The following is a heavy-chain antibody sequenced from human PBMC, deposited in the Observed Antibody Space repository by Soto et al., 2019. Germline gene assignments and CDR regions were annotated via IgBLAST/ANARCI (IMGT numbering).Heavy chain of an antibody. D-gene: IGHD3-3*01. Sequence: ASVTVSCTASGYTLTSYYMHLVRQAPGQGLEWMGIINPSGGSTSYAQKFQRRVTMTRDTSTSTVYMELSSLRSEDTAVYYCARIPGYDFWSGSYSDMDVWGQDTTVTVSS. J-gene: IGHJ6*02. CDR2: INPSGGST. V-gene: IGHV1-46*01. CDR3: ARIPGYDFWSGSYSDMDV. CDR1: GYTLTSYY.